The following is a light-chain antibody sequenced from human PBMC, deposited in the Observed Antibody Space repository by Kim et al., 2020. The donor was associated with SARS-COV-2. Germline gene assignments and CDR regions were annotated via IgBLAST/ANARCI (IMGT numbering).Light chain of an antibody. CDR2: LGS. CDR1: QSLLHSNGYNY. J-gene: IGKJ5*01. CDR3: MQALQTRIT. V-gene: IGKV2-28*01. Sequence: DIVMTQSPLSLPVTSGEPASISCRSSQSLLHSNGYNYLDWYLQKQGQSPQLLIYLGSNRASGVPDRFSGSGSGTDFTLKISRVEAEDVGVYYCMQALQTRITFGQGTRLEIK.